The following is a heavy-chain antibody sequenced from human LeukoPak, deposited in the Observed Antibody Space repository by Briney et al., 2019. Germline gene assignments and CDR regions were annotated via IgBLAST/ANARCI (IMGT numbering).Heavy chain of an antibody. V-gene: IGHV4-61*02. CDR2: IYTSGST. CDR1: GYSISSGYY. Sequence: SETLSLTCTVSGYSISSGYYWSWIRQPAGKGLEWIGRIYTSGSTNYNPSLKSRVTISVDTSKNQFSLKLNSVTAADTAVYYCARELYYGSGSYPSPFDYWGQGTLVTVSS. J-gene: IGHJ4*02. CDR3: ARELYYGSGSYPSPFDY. D-gene: IGHD3-10*01.